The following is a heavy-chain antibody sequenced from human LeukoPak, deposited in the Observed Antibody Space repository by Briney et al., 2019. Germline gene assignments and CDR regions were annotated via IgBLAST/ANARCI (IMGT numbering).Heavy chain of an antibody. CDR1: GFTFSSYG. J-gene: IGHJ4*02. D-gene: IGHD6-19*01. CDR2: IRYDGSNK. CDR3: VKDGPVAGLFDY. Sequence: PGGSLRLFCAASGFTFSSYGMHWVRQAPGKGLEWVAFIRYDGSNKYYADSVKGRFTISRDNSKNTLYLQMNSLRAEDTAVYYCVKDGPVAGLFDYWGQGTLVTVSS. V-gene: IGHV3-30*02.